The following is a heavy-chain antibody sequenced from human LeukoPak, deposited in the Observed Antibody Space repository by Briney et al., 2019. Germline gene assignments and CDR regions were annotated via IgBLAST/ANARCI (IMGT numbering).Heavy chain of an antibody. CDR3: ASHYDSGGYDASDI. CDR2: ISGSGDST. V-gene: IGHV3-23*01. D-gene: IGHD3-22*01. J-gene: IGHJ3*02. CDR1: GLTFRSYA. Sequence: GGSLRLSCAASGLTFRSYAMNWVRQAPGKGLEWVSTISGSGDSTYYADSVKGRFTISRDKSKNTVYLQMNSLRAEDTAVYYCASHYDSGGYDASDIWGQGTMVTVSS.